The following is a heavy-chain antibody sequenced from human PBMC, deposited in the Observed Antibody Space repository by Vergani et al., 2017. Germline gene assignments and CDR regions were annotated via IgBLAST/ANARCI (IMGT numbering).Heavy chain of an antibody. J-gene: IGHJ4*02. CDR1: GFTFSSYA. CDR3: AKVPYDSSGYYPTPPDY. V-gene: IGHV3-23*01. Sequence: EVQLLESGGGLVQPGGSLRLSCAASGFTFSSYAMSWVRQAPGKGLEWVSAISGSGGSTYYADSVKGRFTISRDNSKNTLYLQMNSLRAEDTAVYYCAKVPYDSSGYYPTPPDYWGQGTLVTVSS. D-gene: IGHD3-22*01. CDR2: ISGSGGST.